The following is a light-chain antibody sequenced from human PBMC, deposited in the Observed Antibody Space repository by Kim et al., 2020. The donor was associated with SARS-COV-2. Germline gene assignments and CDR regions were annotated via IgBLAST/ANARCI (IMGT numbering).Light chain of an antibody. CDR2: EVS. V-gene: IGLV2-8*01. J-gene: IGLJ2*01. Sequence: GPSVTTSCPGTSSDVGGYNYVSWYQQPPGKAPKLMIYEVSKRPSGVPDRFSGSKSGNTASLTVSGLQAEDEADYYCSSYAGSNNVVFGGGTQLTVL. CDR3: SSYAGSNNVV. CDR1: SSDVGGYNY.